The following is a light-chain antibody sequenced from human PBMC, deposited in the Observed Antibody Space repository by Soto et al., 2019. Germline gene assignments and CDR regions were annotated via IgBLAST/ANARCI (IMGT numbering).Light chain of an antibody. CDR1: QSVSSN. CDR2: GAS. Sequence: EIVTTQSAATLSVSPLERATLSCMASQSVSSNLAWYQQKPGQAPRLLIYGASTRATGIPARFSGSGSGTEFTLTISSLQSEDFAVYYCQQYNNWPQTFGQGTKV. CDR3: QQYNNWPQT. V-gene: IGKV3-15*01. J-gene: IGKJ1*01.